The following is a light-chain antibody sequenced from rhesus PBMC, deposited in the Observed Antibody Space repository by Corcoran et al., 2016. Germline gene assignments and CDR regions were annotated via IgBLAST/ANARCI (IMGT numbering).Light chain of an antibody. J-gene: IGKJ4*01. CDR3: LQGYSTPPT. CDR2: AAS. Sequence: DIQMTQSPSSLSASVGDRVTITCRASQGMSDYLSWYQQKPGKAPKRLIYAASSLESGVPSRFSGRGSGTEFTLTISSLQPEDFAAYYCLQGYSTPPTFGGGTKVELK. CDR1: QGMSDY. V-gene: IGKV1-36*02.